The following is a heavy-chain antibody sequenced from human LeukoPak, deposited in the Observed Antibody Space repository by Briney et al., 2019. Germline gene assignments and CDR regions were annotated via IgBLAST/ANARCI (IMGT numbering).Heavy chain of an antibody. Sequence: ASVKVSCKASGGTFSSYAISWVRQAPGQGLEWMGGIIPIFGTANYAQKFQGRVTITADESTSSAYMELSSLRSEDTAVYYCARGPDTAMVLWGQGTLVTVSS. D-gene: IGHD5-18*01. CDR3: ARGPDTAMVL. CDR1: GGTFSSYA. V-gene: IGHV1-69*13. CDR2: IIPIFGTA. J-gene: IGHJ4*02.